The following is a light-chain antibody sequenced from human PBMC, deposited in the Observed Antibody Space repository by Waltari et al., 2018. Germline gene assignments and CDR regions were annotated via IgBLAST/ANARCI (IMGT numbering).Light chain of an antibody. CDR3: CAYAGKV. CDR1: RNDFGSSTF. J-gene: IGLJ3*02. CDR2: DDT. V-gene: IGLV2-23*01. Sequence: QSALTQPASVSGSPGQSATIPCPGTRNDFGSSTFFSWYQQHPGKAPKLIIHDDTERPSGVSDRFSGSKSANGASLTISGLQAEDEAHYYCCAYAGKVFGGGTRLTVL.